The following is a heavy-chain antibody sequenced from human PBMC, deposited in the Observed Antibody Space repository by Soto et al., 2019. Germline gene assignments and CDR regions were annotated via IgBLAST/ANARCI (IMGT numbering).Heavy chain of an antibody. CDR2: SRNKVNGYTT. Sequence: VGSLILSCTASGFALSYHRRDWVRQDPGKGLEWIARSRNKVNGYTTEYAASVKGRFTISRDASKNSLYLQMNSLETEDTAVYYCSRDIGRYSFDYWGQGTLVTVSS. V-gene: IGHV3-72*01. D-gene: IGHD3-10*01. CDR3: SRDIGRYSFDY. CDR1: GFALSYHR. J-gene: IGHJ4*02.